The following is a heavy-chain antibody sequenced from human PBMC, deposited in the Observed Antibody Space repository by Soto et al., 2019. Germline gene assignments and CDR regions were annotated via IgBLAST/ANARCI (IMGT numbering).Heavy chain of an antibody. CDR3: ARDRSLIFAVPPYGMDV. Sequence: GGSLRLSCVVSGFTFSDHEMNWVRQAPGKGPEWVSRISATGGTTSYADSVKGRFTISRDNARDSLYLHMNGLRAEDSAIYYCARDRSLIFAVPPYGMDVWGQGTTVTVPS. V-gene: IGHV3-48*03. D-gene: IGHD3-3*01. CDR1: GFTFSDHE. CDR2: ISATGGTT. J-gene: IGHJ6*02.